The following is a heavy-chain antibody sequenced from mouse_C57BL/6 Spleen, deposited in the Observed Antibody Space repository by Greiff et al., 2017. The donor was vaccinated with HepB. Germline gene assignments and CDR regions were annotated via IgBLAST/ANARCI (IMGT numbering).Heavy chain of an antibody. V-gene: IGHV1-63*01. CDR2: IYPGGGYT. CDR1: GYTFTNYW. D-gene: IGHD1-2*01. J-gene: IGHJ1*03. Sequence: LEESGAELVRPGTSVKMSCKASGYTFTNYWIGWAKQRPGHGLEWIGDIYPGGGYTNYNEKFKGKATLTADKSSSTAYMQFSSLTSEDSAIYYCARRGDYGRYFDVWGTGTTVTVSS. CDR3: ARRGDYGRYFDV.